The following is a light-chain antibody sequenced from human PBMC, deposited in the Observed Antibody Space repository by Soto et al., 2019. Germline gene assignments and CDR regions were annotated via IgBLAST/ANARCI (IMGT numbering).Light chain of an antibody. V-gene: IGKV1-5*01. CDR1: QTISVW. J-gene: IGKJ2*01. Sequence: DIQMTQSPSTLSASVGDGVTITCRASQTISVWLAWYQQRPGKAPKFLIYDASNLETGVSSRFSGSGSGTEFPLTIRSLQPDDFATYYCQQYDSSSPTFGQGTKLEIK. CDR3: QQYDSSSPT. CDR2: DAS.